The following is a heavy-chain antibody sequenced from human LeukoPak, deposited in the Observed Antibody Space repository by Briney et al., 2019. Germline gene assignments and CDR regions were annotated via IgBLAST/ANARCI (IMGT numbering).Heavy chain of an antibody. CDR2: ISSSATTT. Sequence: PGGSLRLSCAASGFTFTTYSLNWVRQAPGKGLEWASYISSSATTTWYADSVKGRFTISRDNAKNSLYLQMNSLRAEDTAMYYCASTVTTESGFDYWGQGTLVTVSS. CDR3: ASTVTTESGFDY. V-gene: IGHV3-48*04. J-gene: IGHJ4*02. CDR1: GFTFTTYS. D-gene: IGHD4-17*01.